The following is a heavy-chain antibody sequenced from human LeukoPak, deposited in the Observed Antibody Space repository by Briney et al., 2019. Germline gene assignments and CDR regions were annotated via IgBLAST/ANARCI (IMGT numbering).Heavy chain of an antibody. CDR2: IYTSGST. D-gene: IGHD3-22*01. CDR1: GGSISSYY. Sequence: SETLSLTCTVSGGSISSYYWSWIRQPAGKGLEWIGRIYTSGSTNYNPSLKSRVTMSVDTSKNQFSLKLSSVTAADTAVYYCAGSPYYYDSSGYYYESYLDYWGQGTLVTVSS. CDR3: AGSPYYYDSSGYYYESYLDY. J-gene: IGHJ4*02. V-gene: IGHV4-4*07.